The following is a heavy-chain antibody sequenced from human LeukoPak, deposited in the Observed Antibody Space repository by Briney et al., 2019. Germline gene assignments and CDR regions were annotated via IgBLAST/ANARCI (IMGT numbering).Heavy chain of an antibody. D-gene: IGHD6-19*01. CDR3: AKHTGAVAGTFDY. J-gene: IGHJ4*02. V-gene: IGHV3-53*01. Sequence: GGSLRLSCAASGFTVSSNYMSWVRQAPGKGLEWVSVIYSGGSTYYADSVKGRFTISRDNSKNTLYLQMNSLRAEDTALYYCAKHTGAVAGTFDYWGQGTLVTVSS. CDR1: GFTVSSNY. CDR2: IYSGGST.